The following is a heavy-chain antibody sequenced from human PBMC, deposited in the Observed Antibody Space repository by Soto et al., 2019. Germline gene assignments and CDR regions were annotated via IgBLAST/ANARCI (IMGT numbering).Heavy chain of an antibody. CDR3: AREWVVVKSYYYYGMDV. D-gene: IGHD2-2*01. Sequence: SETLSLTCTVSGGSISSGDYYWSWIRQPPGKGLEWIGYIYYSGSTYYNPSLKSRVTISVDTSRNQFSLKLSSVTAADTAVYYCAREWVVVKSYYYYGMDVWGQGTTVTVSS. CDR1: GGSISSGDYY. J-gene: IGHJ6*02. CDR2: IYYSGST. V-gene: IGHV4-30-4*01.